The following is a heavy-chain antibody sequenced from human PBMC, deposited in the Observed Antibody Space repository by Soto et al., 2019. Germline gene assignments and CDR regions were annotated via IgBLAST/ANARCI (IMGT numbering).Heavy chain of an antibody. Sequence: GGSLRLSCAASGFTFSSYSMNWVRQAPGKGLEWVSSISSSGSYIYYADSVKGRFTISRDNAKNSLYLQMNSLRAEDTAVYYCARGLYYYDSSGYYHYWGQGTLVTVSS. CDR2: ISSSGSYI. CDR1: GFTFSSYS. J-gene: IGHJ4*02. V-gene: IGHV3-21*01. D-gene: IGHD3-22*01. CDR3: ARGLYYYDSSGYYHY.